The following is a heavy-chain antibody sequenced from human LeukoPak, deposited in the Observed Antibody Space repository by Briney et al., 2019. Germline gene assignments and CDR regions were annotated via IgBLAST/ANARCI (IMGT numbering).Heavy chain of an antibody. CDR2: IKQDGSEK. CDR3: ARGHTYSSSSWYYFDY. Sequence: GGSLRLSCAASGFTFSSYWMSWVRQAPGKGLEWVANIKQDGSEKYYVDSVKGRFTISRDNAKNSLYLQTNSLRAEDAAVYYCARGHTYSSSSWYYFDYWGQGTLVTVSS. D-gene: IGHD6-6*01. V-gene: IGHV3-7*01. J-gene: IGHJ4*02. CDR1: GFTFSSYW.